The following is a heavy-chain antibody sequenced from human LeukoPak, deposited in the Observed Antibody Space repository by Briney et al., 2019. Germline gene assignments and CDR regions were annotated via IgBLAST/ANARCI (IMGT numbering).Heavy chain of an antibody. V-gene: IGHV4-30-2*01. CDR1: GGSISSGGYY. CDR2: IYHSGST. J-gene: IGHJ4*02. D-gene: IGHD6-13*01. CDR3: ARVGVSSSSHYYFDY. Sequence: SETLSLTCTVTGGSISSGGYYWSWIRQPPGKGLEWIGYIYHSGSTYYNPSLKSRVTISVDRSKNQFSLKLRSVTATDTAVYYCARVGVSSSSHYYFDYWRQGTLVTVSS.